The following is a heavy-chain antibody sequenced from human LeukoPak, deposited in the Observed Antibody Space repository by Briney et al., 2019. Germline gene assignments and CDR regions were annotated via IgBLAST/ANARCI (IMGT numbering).Heavy chain of an antibody. CDR2: IYYSGST. Sequence: PSETLSLTCTVSGGSISSGDYYWSWIRQPPGKGLEWIGYIYYSGSTYYNPSLKSRVTISVDTSKNQLSLKLSSVTAADTAVYYCARDGVGGLYYFDYWGQGTLVTVSS. CDR3: ARDGVGGLYYFDY. J-gene: IGHJ4*02. CDR1: GGSISSGDYY. D-gene: IGHD4-23*01. V-gene: IGHV4-30-4*01.